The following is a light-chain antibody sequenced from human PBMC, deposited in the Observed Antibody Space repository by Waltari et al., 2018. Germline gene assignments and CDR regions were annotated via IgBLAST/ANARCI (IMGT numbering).Light chain of an antibody. J-gene: IGKJ3*01. CDR1: QSVLSSSNNKNY. CDR3: QQYFSTPVT. Sequence: DIVMTQPPDSLAVSLGERATINCRSSQSVLSSSNNKNYLAWYQKKPGQPPKLLIYWASTRESGVPDRFSGSGSGTDFTLTISSLQAEDVAVYFCQQYFSTPVTFGPGTKVDIK. V-gene: IGKV4-1*01. CDR2: WAS.